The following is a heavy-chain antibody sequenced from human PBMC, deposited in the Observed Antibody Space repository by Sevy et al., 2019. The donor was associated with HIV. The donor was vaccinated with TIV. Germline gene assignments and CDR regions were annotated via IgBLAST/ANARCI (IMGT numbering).Heavy chain of an antibody. J-gene: IGHJ4*02. V-gene: IGHV3-23*01. CDR2: ISGSGDNT. CDR1: GFTFSSYA. Sequence: GGSLRLSCAASGFTFSSYAMNWVRQAPGKGLEWVSAISGSGDNTYYADSVKGRFTISRDSSKNTVYLQMNGLRAEDTAVYYCAKGMGYCTTTTCYRPYNYWGQGTLVTVSS. D-gene: IGHD2-2*01. CDR3: AKGMGYCTTTTCYRPYNY.